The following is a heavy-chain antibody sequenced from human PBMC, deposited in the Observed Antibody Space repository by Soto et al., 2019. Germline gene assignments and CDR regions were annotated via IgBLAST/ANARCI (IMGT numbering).Heavy chain of an antibody. D-gene: IGHD2-2*02. CDR1: GGSISSSSYY. CDR2: IYYSGST. V-gene: IGHV4-39*01. CDR3: ARSAGYCSSTSCYISPFDY. J-gene: IGHJ4*02. Sequence: QLQESGPGLVKPSETLSLTCTVSGGSISSSSYYWGWIRQPPGKGLEWIGSIYYSGSTYYNPSLKSRVTISVDTSKNQFSLKLSSVTAADTAVYYCARSAGYCSSTSCYISPFDYWGQGTLVTVSS.